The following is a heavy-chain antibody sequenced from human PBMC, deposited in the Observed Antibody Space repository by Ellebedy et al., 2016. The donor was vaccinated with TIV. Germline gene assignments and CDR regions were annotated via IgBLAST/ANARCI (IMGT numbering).Heavy chain of an antibody. D-gene: IGHD6-13*01. CDR1: GYTFTSYY. Sequence: ASVKVSCXASGYTFTSYYMHWVRQAPGQGLEWMGIINPSGGGTSYAQKFQGRVTMTRDTSTSTVYMELSSLRSEDTAVYYCARDLKGYSSSWDRGVDYWGQGTLVTVSS. V-gene: IGHV1-46*01. J-gene: IGHJ4*02. CDR2: INPSGGGT. CDR3: ARDLKGYSSSWDRGVDY.